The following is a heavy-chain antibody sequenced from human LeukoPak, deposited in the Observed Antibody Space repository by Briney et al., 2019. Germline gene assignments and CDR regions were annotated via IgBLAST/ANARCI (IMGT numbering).Heavy chain of an antibody. V-gene: IGHV3-21*01. CDR3: ASVGGGWHFDY. Sequence: GGSLRLSCAASGFTFSSYSMNWVRQAPGKGLEWVSSISSSGSDIYYADSVKGRFTISRDNAKNSLYLQMNRLRAEDTAVYYCASVGGGWHFDYWGQGTLVTVSS. D-gene: IGHD6-19*01. J-gene: IGHJ4*02. CDR1: GFTFSSYS. CDR2: ISSSGSDI.